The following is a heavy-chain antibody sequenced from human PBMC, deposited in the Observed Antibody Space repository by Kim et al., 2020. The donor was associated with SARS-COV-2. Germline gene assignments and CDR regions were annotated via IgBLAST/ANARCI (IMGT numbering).Heavy chain of an antibody. V-gene: IGHV3-53*01. D-gene: IGHD1-7*01. Sequence: GGSLRLSCAASGFTVSSNYMNWVRQAPEKGLEWVSVIYKSGTTYYADSVKGRFTISRDDSKNTLFLQMNSLRAEDTAVYYCARDTPIGGTRAFDIWGQGTMVTVSS. J-gene: IGHJ3*02. CDR1: GFTVSSNY. CDR2: IYKSGTT. CDR3: ARDTPIGGTRAFDI.